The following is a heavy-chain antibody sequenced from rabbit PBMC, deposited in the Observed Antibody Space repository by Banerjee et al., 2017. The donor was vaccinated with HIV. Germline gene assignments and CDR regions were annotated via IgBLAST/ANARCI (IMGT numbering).Heavy chain of an antibody. D-gene: IGHD4-2*01. CDR1: GSDISSNA. J-gene: IGHJ4*01. V-gene: IGHV1S45*01. Sequence: LVQPEGSLTLTCKASGSDISSNAMCWVRQAPGKGLELIACIGAGSSGTTYYASWAKGRFTISKTSSTTVTLQMTSLTAADTATYFCARGGAYAGDGYGTHFNLWGQGTLVTVS. CDR2: IGAGSSGTT. CDR3: ARGGAYAGDGYGTHFNL.